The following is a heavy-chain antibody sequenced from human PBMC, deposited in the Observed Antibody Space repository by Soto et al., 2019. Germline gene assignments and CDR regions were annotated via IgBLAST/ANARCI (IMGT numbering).Heavy chain of an antibody. Sequence: QVQLQESGPGLLKPSETLSLTCTVSGGSISSYYWSWIRQPVGKGLEWIGRIYTSGSTNYNPSLKSRVTMSVDTSKNQFSLKLSSVTAADTAVYYCARACSSNSCYDVFDYWGQGTLVTVSS. CDR2: IYTSGST. D-gene: IGHD2-2*01. V-gene: IGHV4-4*07. J-gene: IGHJ4*02. CDR3: ARACSSNSCYDVFDY. CDR1: GGSISSYY.